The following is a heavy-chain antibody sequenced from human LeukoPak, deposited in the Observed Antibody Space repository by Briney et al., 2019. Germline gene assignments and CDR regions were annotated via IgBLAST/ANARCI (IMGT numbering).Heavy chain of an antibody. CDR3: ARSFGDPSS. J-gene: IGHJ5*02. V-gene: IGHV3-74*01. Sequence: GGSLRLSCAASGFTFSTYWMHWVRRTPGKGLLWVSLINPDGSSTNYADSVKGRFTISRDNAKNTLYLQMNSLRAEDTAVYYCARSFGDPSSWGQGTLVTVSS. CDR1: GFTFSTYW. D-gene: IGHD3-16*01. CDR2: INPDGSST.